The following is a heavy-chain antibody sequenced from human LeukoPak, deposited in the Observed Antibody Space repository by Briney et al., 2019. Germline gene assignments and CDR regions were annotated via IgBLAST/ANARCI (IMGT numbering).Heavy chain of an antibody. D-gene: IGHD5-12*01. J-gene: IGHJ4*02. CDR2: IYHSGST. CDR1: GGSISSSNW. V-gene: IGHV4-4*02. Sequence: PSGTLSLTCAVSGGSISSSNWWSWVRQPPGKGLEWIGEIYHSGSTNYTPSLTSRVTISVDKSKNQLSLKLSSVTAADTAVYYCAGLFSGYDPFDYWGQGTLVTVSS. CDR3: AGLFSGYDPFDY.